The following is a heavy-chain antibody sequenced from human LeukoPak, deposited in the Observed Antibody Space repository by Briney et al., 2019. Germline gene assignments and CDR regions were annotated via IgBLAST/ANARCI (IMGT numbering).Heavy chain of an antibody. Sequence: GRSLRLSCAASGFTFSSYAMHWVRQAPGKGPEWVAVISYDGSNKYYADSVKGRFTISRDNSKNTLYLQMNSLRAEDTAVYYCARGVRGSYWVYWGQGTLVTVSS. D-gene: IGHD1-26*01. V-gene: IGHV3-30*04. CDR2: ISYDGSNK. CDR3: ARGVRGSYWVY. J-gene: IGHJ4*02. CDR1: GFTFSSYA.